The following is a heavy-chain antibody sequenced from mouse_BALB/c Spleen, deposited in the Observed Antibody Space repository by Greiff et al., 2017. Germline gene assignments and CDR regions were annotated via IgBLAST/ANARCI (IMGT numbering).Heavy chain of an antibody. CDR3: ARGGGNYVLFAY. CDR2: ISYSGST. D-gene: IGHD2-1*01. J-gene: IGHJ3*01. V-gene: IGHV3-2*02. Sequence: VQLKESGPGLVKPSQSLSLTCTVTGYSITSDYAWNWIRQFPGNKLEWMGYISYSGSTSYNPSLKSRISITRDTSKNQYYLQLNSVTTEDTATYYCARGGGNYVLFAYWGQGTLVTVSA. CDR1: GYSITSDYA.